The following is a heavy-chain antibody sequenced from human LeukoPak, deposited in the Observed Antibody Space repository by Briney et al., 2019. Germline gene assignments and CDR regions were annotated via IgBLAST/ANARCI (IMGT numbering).Heavy chain of an antibody. CDR2: IIPIFDTA. Sequence: ASVKVSCKASGGTFSSYAISWVRQAPGQGLEWMGGIIPIFDTANYAQKFQGRVTITTDESTSTAYMELSSLRSEDTAVYYCASTDDYGDYGARRGFDPWGQGTLVTVSS. CDR3: ASTDDYGDYGARRGFDP. D-gene: IGHD4-17*01. J-gene: IGHJ5*02. CDR1: GGTFSSYA. V-gene: IGHV1-69*05.